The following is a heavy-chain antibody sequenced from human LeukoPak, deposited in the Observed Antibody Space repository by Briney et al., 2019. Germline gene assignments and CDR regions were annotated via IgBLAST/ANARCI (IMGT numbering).Heavy chain of an antibody. Sequence: ASVKVSCKASGYTFTSYGISWVRQAPGQGLEWMGWISAYNGNTNYAQKLQGRVTMTTDTSTSTAYMELSSLRSEDTAVYYCARDPTTANPQGWFDPWGQGTLVTVSS. CDR1: GYTFTSYG. V-gene: IGHV1-18*01. J-gene: IGHJ5*02. CDR2: ISAYNGNT. D-gene: IGHD4-11*01. CDR3: ARDPTTANPQGWFDP.